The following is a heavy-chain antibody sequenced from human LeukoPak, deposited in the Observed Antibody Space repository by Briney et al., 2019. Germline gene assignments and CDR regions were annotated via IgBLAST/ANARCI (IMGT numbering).Heavy chain of an antibody. CDR1: GFTFSSYA. CDR2: ISYDGSNK. D-gene: IGHD2-15*01. Sequence: QPGRSLRLSCAASGFTFSSYAMHWVRQAPGKGLEWVAVISYDGSNKYYADSVKGRFTISRDNSKNTLYLQMNSLRAEDTAVYYCARDREMWDIVVVVAARGYYYGMDVWGQGTTVTVSS. CDR3: ARDREMWDIVVVVAARGYYYGMDV. V-gene: IGHV3-30*04. J-gene: IGHJ6*02.